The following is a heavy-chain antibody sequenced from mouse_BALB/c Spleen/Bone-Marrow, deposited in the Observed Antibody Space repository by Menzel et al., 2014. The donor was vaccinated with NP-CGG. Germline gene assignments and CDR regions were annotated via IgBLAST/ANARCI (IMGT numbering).Heavy chain of an antibody. D-gene: IGHD1-1*01. CDR1: GYTFTDXA. Sequence: VKLVESGPELVRPGVSVKISCKGSGYTFTDXAXHWVXQSXXXSLXWXXXINTYSGDANYNQKFKGKATMTVDKSSSTAYMELARLTSEDSAIYYCARDYGSSHFDHWGQGSTLTVSS. CDR3: ARDYGSSHFDH. J-gene: IGHJ2*01. CDR2: INTYSGDA. V-gene: IGHV1-67*01.